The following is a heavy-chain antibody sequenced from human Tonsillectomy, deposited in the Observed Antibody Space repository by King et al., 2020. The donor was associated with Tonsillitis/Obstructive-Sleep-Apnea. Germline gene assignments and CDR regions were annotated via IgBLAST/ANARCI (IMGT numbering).Heavy chain of an antibody. V-gene: IGHV4-34*01. CDR3: ARGPGEGSYYMDV. CDR1: GGSFSGYY. J-gene: IGHJ6*03. D-gene: IGHD3-10*01. Sequence: VQLQQWGAGLLKPSETLSLPCAVYGGSFSGYYWSWIRQPPGKGLEWIGEINHSGSTNYNPSLKSRVTISVDTSKNQFSLKLSSVTAADTAVYYCARGPGEGSYYMDVWGKGTTVTVSS. CDR2: INHSGST.